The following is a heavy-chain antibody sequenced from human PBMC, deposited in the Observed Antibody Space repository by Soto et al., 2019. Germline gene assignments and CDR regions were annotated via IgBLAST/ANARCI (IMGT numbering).Heavy chain of an antibody. CDR3: AEDQGSNSPGPDY. V-gene: IGHV3-23*01. CDR2: IYGSGDT. D-gene: IGHD6-13*01. Sequence: EVQLLESGGGLVQRGGSLRLSCAASGFTFSSHAMSWVRQAPGKGLEWVSAIYGSGDTSYADSVKGRFTISRDNFKNKLYPETNSRRVEAPAVYWLAEDQGSNSPGPDYWARGTLVTVSS. J-gene: IGHJ4*02. CDR1: GFTFSSHA.